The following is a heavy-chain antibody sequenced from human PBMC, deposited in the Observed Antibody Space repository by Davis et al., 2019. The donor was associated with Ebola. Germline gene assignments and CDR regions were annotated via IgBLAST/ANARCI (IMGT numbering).Heavy chain of an antibody. J-gene: IGHJ4*02. V-gene: IGHV3-74*01. CDR1: RFTFSDSW. CDR3: ARDGPNYDVDY. D-gene: IGHD3-22*01. CDR2: INSDGSTT. Sequence: GESLKISCAASRFTFSDSWMHWVRQVPGKGLEWVARINSDGSTTHYADSVKGRSTISRDNAKNTLYLQMNSLRVDDTAVYFCARDGPNYDVDYWGQGTLVTVSA.